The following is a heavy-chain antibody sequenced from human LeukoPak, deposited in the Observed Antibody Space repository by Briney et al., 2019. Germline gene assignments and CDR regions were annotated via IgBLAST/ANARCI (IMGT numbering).Heavy chain of an antibody. V-gene: IGHV4-39*01. J-gene: IGHJ5*02. CDR3: ARGVTTWFDP. D-gene: IGHD4-17*01. Sequence: PSETLSLTCTVSGGSISSSDYYWGWIRQPPGKGLEWIGSIYYSGRTYYNPFLKSRVTISVDTSKNQCSLKLSSVTAADTAVYYCARGVTTWFDPWGQGTLVTVSS. CDR1: GGSISSSDYY. CDR2: IYYSGRT.